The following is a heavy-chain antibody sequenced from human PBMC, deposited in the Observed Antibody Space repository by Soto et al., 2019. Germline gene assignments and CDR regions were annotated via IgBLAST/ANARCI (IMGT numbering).Heavy chain of an antibody. J-gene: IGHJ4*02. CDR2: MYYSGST. V-gene: IGHV4-31*01. Sequence: QVQLQESGPGLLKPSQTLSLTCTVSGGSISSGAYYWTWIRQHPGKGLEWIGHMYYSGSTYYNPSLKSLVTILVDIFKNQFSLKLSSVTAADTAVYYCARGHIVVVPAAETFDYWGQGTLVTVSS. D-gene: IGHD2-2*01. CDR3: ARGHIVVVPAAETFDY. CDR1: GGSISSGAYY.